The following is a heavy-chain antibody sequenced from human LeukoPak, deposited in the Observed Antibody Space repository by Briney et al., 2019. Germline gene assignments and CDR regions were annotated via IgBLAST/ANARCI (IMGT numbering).Heavy chain of an antibody. Sequence: GASVKVSCKASGYTFTSYYMHWVRQAPGQGLEWMGWISDHNGNTNYAQKVQGRVPMTTDTSTSTAYMELRSLRSDDTAVYYCATVPRGSGYFDFDYWGQGTLVTVSS. D-gene: IGHD3-3*01. J-gene: IGHJ4*02. V-gene: IGHV1-18*04. CDR3: ATVPRGSGYFDFDY. CDR2: ISDHNGNT. CDR1: GYTFTSYY.